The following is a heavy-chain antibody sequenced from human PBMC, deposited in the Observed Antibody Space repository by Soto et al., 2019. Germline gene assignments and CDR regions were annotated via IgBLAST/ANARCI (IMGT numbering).Heavy chain of an antibody. J-gene: IGHJ4*02. D-gene: IGHD5-12*01. Sequence: QVQLVPSGAEVKKPGASVKVSCKASGYTFTHYGISWVRQAPGQGLEWMGWITGYNGNTYYAQKLQGRVTMTTDTSTSTAYMELRSLSSDDKAVYYCAGDDGRRRYDRFDYWGQGTLVTVSS. V-gene: IGHV1-18*01. CDR1: GYTFTHYG. CDR3: AGDDGRRRYDRFDY. CDR2: ITGYNGNT.